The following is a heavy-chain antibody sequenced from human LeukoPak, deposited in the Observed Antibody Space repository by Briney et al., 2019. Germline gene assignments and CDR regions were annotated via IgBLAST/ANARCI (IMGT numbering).Heavy chain of an antibody. J-gene: IGHJ6*03. CDR3: ARRAEEGLRFGELFSYYYYYMDV. V-gene: IGHV4-34*01. Sequence: PSETLSLTCAVYGGSFSGYYWSWIRQPPGKGLEWIGEINHSGSTNYNPSLKSRVTISVDTSKNQFSLKLSSVTAADTAVYYCARRAEEGLRFGELFSYYYYYMDVWGKGTTVTISS. CDR1: GGSFSGYY. CDR2: INHSGST. D-gene: IGHD3-10*01.